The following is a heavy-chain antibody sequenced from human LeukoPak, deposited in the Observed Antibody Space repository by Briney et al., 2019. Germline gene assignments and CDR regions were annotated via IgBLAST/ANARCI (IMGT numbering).Heavy chain of an antibody. D-gene: IGHD3-22*01. V-gene: IGHV3-23*01. CDR2: ISNDGGGT. CDR3: AKGSSGYFFDL. J-gene: IGHJ4*02. Sequence: GGSLRLSCAASGFMFSDYGMHWVRQAPGKGLEWVSAISNDGGGTTYADFVKGRFSVSRDNSKNTLFLQMNSLRAEDTALYYCAKGSSGYFFDLWGQGTLVTVSS. CDR1: GFMFSDYG.